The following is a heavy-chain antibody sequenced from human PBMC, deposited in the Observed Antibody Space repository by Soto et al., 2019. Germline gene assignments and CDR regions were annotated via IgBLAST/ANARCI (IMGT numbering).Heavy chain of an antibody. V-gene: IGHV1-8*01. Sequence: ASVKGSCKASGYTFTSYDINWVRQATGQGLEWMGWMNPNSGNTGYAQKFQGRVTMTRNTSISTAYMELSSLRSEDTAIYYCAKEGTSGWYYFDYWGQGTLVTVSS. D-gene: IGHD6-19*01. CDR1: GYTFTSYD. CDR3: AKEGTSGWYYFDY. J-gene: IGHJ4*02. CDR2: MNPNSGNT.